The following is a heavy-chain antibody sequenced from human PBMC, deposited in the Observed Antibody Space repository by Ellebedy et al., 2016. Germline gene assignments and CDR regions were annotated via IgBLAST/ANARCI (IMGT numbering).Heavy chain of an antibody. J-gene: IGHJ4*02. CDR2: ISYDGSNK. CDR1: GFTFSSYA. D-gene: IGHD5-12*01. Sequence: GGSLRLSCAASGFTFSSYAMHWVRQAPGKGLEWVAVISYDGSNKYYADSVKGRFTISRDNAKNSLYLQMNSLRAEDTAVYYCARGPGGYDDRYFDYWGQGTLVTVSS. CDR3: ARGPGGYDDRYFDY. V-gene: IGHV3-30-3*01.